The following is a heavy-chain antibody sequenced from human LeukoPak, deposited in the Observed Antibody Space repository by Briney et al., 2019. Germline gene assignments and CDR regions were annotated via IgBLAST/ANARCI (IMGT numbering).Heavy chain of an antibody. V-gene: IGHV3-23*01. CDR1: GFAFSSYA. D-gene: IGHD3-22*01. Sequence: GGSLRLSCAASGFAFSSYAMCWVRQAPGKGLEWVSGISGSGGNTYYPDSVKGRFTISRDNSKNTLYLQMNSLRAEDTAVYYCAKDPRNDMIVVVTEYYFDYWGQGTLVTVSS. CDR3: AKDPRNDMIVVVTEYYFDY. J-gene: IGHJ4*02. CDR2: ISGSGGNT.